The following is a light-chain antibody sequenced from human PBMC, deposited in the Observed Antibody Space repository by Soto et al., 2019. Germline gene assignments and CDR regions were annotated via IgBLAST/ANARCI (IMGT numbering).Light chain of an antibody. Sequence: DIPMTQSPSSLSVSVGDRVTITCQASQDISNYLNWYQQMPGKAPKILIYDASVLEAGVPSRFSGGGSGTHFTLTISSLQAEDVATYYCQQFDNLPLTFGGGTKVEIK. CDR2: DAS. V-gene: IGKV1-33*01. J-gene: IGKJ4*01. CDR1: QDISNY. CDR3: QQFDNLPLT.